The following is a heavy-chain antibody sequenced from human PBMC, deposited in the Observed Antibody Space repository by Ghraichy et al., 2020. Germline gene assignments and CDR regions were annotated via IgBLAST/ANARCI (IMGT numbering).Heavy chain of an antibody. J-gene: IGHJ4*02. Sequence: GGSLRLSCAASGFTFSSYSMNWVRQAPGKGLEWVSYISSSSSTIYYADSVKGRFTISRDNAKNSLYLQMNSLRAEDTAVYYCARDERLGGQGTLVTVSS. CDR1: GFTFSSYS. CDR3: ARDERL. CDR2: ISSSSSTI. D-gene: IGHD4-11*01. V-gene: IGHV3-48*01.